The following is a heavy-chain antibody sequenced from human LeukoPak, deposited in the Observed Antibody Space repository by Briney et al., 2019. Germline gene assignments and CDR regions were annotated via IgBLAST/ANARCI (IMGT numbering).Heavy chain of an antibody. CDR1: GGSISSGSYY. CDR3: AREVQGDAFDI. V-gene: IGHV4-61*02. CDR2: IYTSGST. J-gene: IGHJ3*02. Sequence: SETLSLTCTVSGGSISSGSYYWSWIWQPAGKGLEWIGRIYTSGSTNYNPSLKSRVTISVDTSKNQFSLKLSSVTAADTAVYYCAREVQGDAFDIWGQGTMVTVSS.